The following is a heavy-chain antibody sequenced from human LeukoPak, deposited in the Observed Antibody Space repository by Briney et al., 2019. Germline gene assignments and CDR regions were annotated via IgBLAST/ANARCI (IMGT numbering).Heavy chain of an antibody. CDR3: ARDSYYGGLRFDP. CDR2: ISSSSSYI. D-gene: IGHD4-17*01. Sequence: GRSLRLSCAASGFTFSSYSMNWVRQAPGKCLDSVSSISSSSSYIYYADSVKGRFTISRDNAKNSLYLQMNSLRAEDTAVYYCARDSYYGGLRFDPWGQGTLVTVSS. CDR1: GFTFSSYS. V-gene: IGHV3-21*01. J-gene: IGHJ5*02.